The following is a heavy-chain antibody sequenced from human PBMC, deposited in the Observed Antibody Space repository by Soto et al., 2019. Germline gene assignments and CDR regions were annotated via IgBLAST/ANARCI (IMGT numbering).Heavy chain of an antibody. J-gene: IGHJ4*02. CDR3: ARELPGEESIDY. CDR2: IYQSGST. V-gene: IGHV4-38-2*02. Sequence: LSLTCAVSGYSISSGYYWGWIRQPPGKGLEWIGNIYQSGSTYYHPSLKSRVTISVDTSKNQFSLKLTSLTAADTAVYYCARELPGEESIDYWGRGTLVTVSS. D-gene: IGHD2-21*01. CDR1: GYSISSGYY.